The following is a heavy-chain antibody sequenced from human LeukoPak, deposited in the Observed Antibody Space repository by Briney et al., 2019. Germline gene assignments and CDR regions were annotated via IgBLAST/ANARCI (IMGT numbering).Heavy chain of an antibody. CDR2: MNPNSGNT. J-gene: IGHJ3*02. CDR3: ASIGVVVDTDAFDI. CDR1: GYTFTSYD. V-gene: IGHV1-8*01. D-gene: IGHD3-22*01. Sequence: ASVKVSCKASGYTFTSYDINWVRQATGQGLEWMGWMNPNSGNTGYAQKFQGRVTMTRNTSISTAYMELGSLRSEDTAVYYCASIGVVVDTDAFDIWGQGTMVTVSS.